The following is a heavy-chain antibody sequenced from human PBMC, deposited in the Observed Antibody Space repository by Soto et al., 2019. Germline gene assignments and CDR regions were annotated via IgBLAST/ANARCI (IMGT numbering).Heavy chain of an antibody. CDR1: GGSISSSSYY. Sequence: SETLSLTCTVSGGSISSSSYYWGWIRQPPGKGLEWIGSIYYSGSTYYNPSLKSRVTISVDTSKNQFSLKLSSVTAADTAVYYCARSPILRGVITPPTGHCFDYWGQGTLVTVSS. D-gene: IGHD3-10*01. J-gene: IGHJ4*02. V-gene: IGHV4-39*01. CDR2: IYYSGST. CDR3: ARSPILRGVITPPTGHCFDY.